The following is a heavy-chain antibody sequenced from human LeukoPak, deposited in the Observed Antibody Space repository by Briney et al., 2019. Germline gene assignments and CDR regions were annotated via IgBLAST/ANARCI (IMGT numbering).Heavy chain of an antibody. CDR1: GVSISSYF. CDR2: IYYSGST. D-gene: IGHD6-13*01. Sequence: SETLSLTCTVSGVSISSYFWSWIRQPPGKGLEWIGYIYYSGSTNYNPSLKSRVTISVDTSKNQFSLKLSSVTAADTAVYYCASGYSSSWIDYWGQGTLVTVSS. V-gene: IGHV4-59*01. J-gene: IGHJ4*02. CDR3: ASGYSSSWIDY.